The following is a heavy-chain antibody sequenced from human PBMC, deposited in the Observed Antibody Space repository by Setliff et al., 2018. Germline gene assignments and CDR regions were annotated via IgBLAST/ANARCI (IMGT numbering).Heavy chain of an antibody. J-gene: IGHJ3*02. V-gene: IGHV4-34*01. CDR1: GGSFSGYY. Sequence: TSETLSLTCAVYGGSFSGYYWSWLRQPPGKGLEWIGEINHSGSTNYNPSLKSRVTISVDTSKNQFSLKLSSVTAADTAVYYCARGWGSGWSKEGAFDIWGQGTMGTVSS. D-gene: IGHD6-19*01. CDR2: INHSGST. CDR3: ARGWGSGWSKEGAFDI.